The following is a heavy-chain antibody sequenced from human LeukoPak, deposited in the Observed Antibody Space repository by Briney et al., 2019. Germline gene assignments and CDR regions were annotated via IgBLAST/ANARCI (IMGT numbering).Heavy chain of an antibody. D-gene: IGHD7-27*01. CDR2: IRYDGSNK. Sequence: QPGGSLRLSCAASGFTFSSYAMHWVRQAPGKGLEWVAFIRYDGSNKYDADSVKGRFTISRDNSKNTLYLQMNSLRSEDTAVYYCARWGTTGDRPYFDYWGQGTLVTVSS. CDR1: GFTFSSYA. J-gene: IGHJ4*02. V-gene: IGHV3-30*02. CDR3: ARWGTTGDRPYFDY.